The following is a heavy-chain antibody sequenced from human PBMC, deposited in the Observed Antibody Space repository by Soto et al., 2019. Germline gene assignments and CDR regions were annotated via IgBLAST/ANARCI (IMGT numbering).Heavy chain of an antibody. J-gene: IGHJ3*02. CDR2: IKQDGSEK. CDR3: ARSAAPGLDAFDI. D-gene: IGHD6-13*01. V-gene: IGHV3-7*03. CDR1: GFTFSSYW. Sequence: GGSLRLSCAASGFTFSSYWMSWVRQAPGKGLEWVANIKQDGSEKYYVDSVKGRFTISRDNAKNSLYLQMNSLRAEDTAVYYCARSAAPGLDAFDIWGQGTMVTVSS.